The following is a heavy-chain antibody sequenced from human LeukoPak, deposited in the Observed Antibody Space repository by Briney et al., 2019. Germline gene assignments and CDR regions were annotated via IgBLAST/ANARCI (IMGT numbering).Heavy chain of an antibody. CDR2: ISSSSSYI. J-gene: IGHJ3*01. CDR3: ARGDFWSGDYTDAFDV. V-gene: IGHV3-21*01. Sequence: KAGGSLRLSCAASGFTFSSYSMNWVRQAPGKGLEWVSSISSSSSYIYYADSVKGRFTISRDNAKDSLYLQMNSLRAEDTAVYYCARGDFWSGDYTDAFDVWGQGTMVTVSS. D-gene: IGHD3-3*01. CDR1: GFTFSSYS.